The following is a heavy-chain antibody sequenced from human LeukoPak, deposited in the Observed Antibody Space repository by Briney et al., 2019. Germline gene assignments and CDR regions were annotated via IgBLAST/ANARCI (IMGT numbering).Heavy chain of an antibody. CDR1: GFTFSSYA. CDR2: ISSSSSTI. J-gene: IGHJ4*02. V-gene: IGHV3-48*01. D-gene: IGHD3-22*01. CDR3: ARDPYDSSGHFDY. Sequence: PGGSLRLSCAASGFTFSSYAMSWVRQAPGKGLEWVSYISSSSSTIYYADSVKGRFTISRDNAKNSLYLQMNSLRAEDTAVYYCARDPYDSSGHFDYWGQGTLVTVSS.